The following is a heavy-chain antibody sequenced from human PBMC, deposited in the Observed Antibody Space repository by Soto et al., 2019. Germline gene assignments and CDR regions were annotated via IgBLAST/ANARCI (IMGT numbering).Heavy chain of an antibody. CDR3: ARGHILRYYGMDV. D-gene: IGHD3-9*01. Sequence: EVQLVESGGGLVQPGGSLRLSCAASGFTFSSYEMNWVRQAPGKGLEWVSYISSSGSTIYYAGSVKGRFTISRDNAKNSLYLQMNSLRAEDTAVYYCARGHILRYYGMDVWGQGTTVTVSS. CDR1: GFTFSSYE. J-gene: IGHJ6*02. CDR2: ISSSGSTI. V-gene: IGHV3-48*03.